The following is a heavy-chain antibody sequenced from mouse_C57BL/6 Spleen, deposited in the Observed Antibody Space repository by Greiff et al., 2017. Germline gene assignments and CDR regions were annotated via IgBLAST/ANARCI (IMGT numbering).Heavy chain of an antibody. CDR2: IWRGGST. CDR1: GFSLTSYG. Sequence: VQLQESGPGLVQPSQSLSITCTVSGFSLTSYGVHWVRQSPGKGLEWLGVIWRGGSTDYNAAFMSRLSITKDNSKSQVFFKMNSLQADDTAIYYCAKNGARDYDLFDYWGQGTTLTVSS. D-gene: IGHD2-4*01. J-gene: IGHJ2*01. V-gene: IGHV2-5*01. CDR3: AKNGARDYDLFDY.